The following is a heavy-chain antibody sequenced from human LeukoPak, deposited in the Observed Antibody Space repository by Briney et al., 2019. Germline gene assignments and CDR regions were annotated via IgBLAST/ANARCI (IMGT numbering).Heavy chain of an antibody. Sequence: SETLSLTCTVPGGSIRSYYWSWIRQPPGKGLEWIGPNYYSGSPNYKPSLKSRDTISVDTSKNQCSLKLSSVTAADTAVYYCARGAREIFSWGQGTLVTVSS. CDR3: ARGAREIFS. D-gene: IGHD1-26*01. CDR2: NYYSGSP. J-gene: IGHJ4*02. CDR1: GGSIRSYY. V-gene: IGHV4-59*01.